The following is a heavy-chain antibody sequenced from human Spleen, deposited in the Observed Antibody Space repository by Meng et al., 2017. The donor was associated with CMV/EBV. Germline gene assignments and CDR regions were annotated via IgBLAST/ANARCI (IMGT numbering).Heavy chain of an antibody. J-gene: IGHJ4*02. V-gene: IGHV3-21*05. CDR2: IDSSSNYI. D-gene: IGHD3-10*01. CDR3: ARAGRGFGEFLYNN. CDR1: GFTFNTYS. Sequence: GGSLRLSCTASGFTFNTYSMTWVRQAPGKGLESVAYIDSSSNYIIHADSVKGRFTVSRDNARNSLYLQMDSLRAEDTAVYYCARAGRGFGEFLYNNWGQGTLVTVSS.